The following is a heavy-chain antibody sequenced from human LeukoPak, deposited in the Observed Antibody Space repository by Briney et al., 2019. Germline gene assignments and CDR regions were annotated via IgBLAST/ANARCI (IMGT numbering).Heavy chain of an antibody. D-gene: IGHD3-22*01. Sequence: GGSLRLSCAVSGITLSNYGMSWVRQTPGKGLEWVAGISGSGGTTSYADSVKGRFTISRDNPKNTLYLQMNSLRAEATAVSFCAKRGVVIRVILVGFHKEAYYFDSWGQGALVTVSS. CDR1: GITLSNYG. CDR2: ISGSGGTT. V-gene: IGHV3-23*01. J-gene: IGHJ4*02. CDR3: AKRGVVIRVILVGFHKEAYYFDS.